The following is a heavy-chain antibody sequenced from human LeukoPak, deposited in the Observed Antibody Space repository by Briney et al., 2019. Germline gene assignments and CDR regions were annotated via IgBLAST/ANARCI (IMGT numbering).Heavy chain of an antibody. V-gene: IGHV1-2*02. Sequence: ASVKVSCKASGYTFTGYYMHWVRQAPGQGLEWMGWINPNSGSTNYAQKFQGRVTMTRDTSISTAYMELSRLRSDDTAVYYCARKRWFGELSSDYWGQGTLVTVSS. CDR1: GYTFTGYY. J-gene: IGHJ4*02. CDR2: INPNSGST. D-gene: IGHD3-10*01. CDR3: ARKRWFGELSSDY.